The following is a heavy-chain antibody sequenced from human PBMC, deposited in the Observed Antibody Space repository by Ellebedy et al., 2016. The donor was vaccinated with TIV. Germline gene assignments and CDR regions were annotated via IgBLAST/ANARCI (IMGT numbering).Heavy chain of an antibody. D-gene: IGHD6-6*01. Sequence: GGSLRLXXAASGFTFSIYTMTWVRQAPGKGLEWVSSFTSSGDRANYADSVKGRFTVSRDNSKNTLYLQMNSLRDEDTAVYYCARSPSARSFNYFDYWGQGTPVTVSS. CDR1: GFTFSIYT. V-gene: IGHV3-23*01. CDR3: ARSPSARSFNYFDY. J-gene: IGHJ4*02. CDR2: FTSSGDRA.